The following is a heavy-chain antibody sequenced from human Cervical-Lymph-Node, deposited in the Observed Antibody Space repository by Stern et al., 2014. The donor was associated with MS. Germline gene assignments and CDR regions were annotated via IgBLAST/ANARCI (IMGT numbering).Heavy chain of an antibody. V-gene: IGHV5-51*01. D-gene: IGHD7-27*01. J-gene: IGHJ3*02. CDR1: GYTFTSNW. CDR3: ARAWGDAIDI. Sequence: MKLVQSGAEVKKPGESLKIYCKGSGYTFTSNWIAWVRQMPGKGMECMGIIYPYDSDTRYSPSFQGQVTISADKSISTAYLQWSRLKASDTAMYYCARAWGDAIDIWGHGTMVTVSS. CDR2: IYPYDSDT.